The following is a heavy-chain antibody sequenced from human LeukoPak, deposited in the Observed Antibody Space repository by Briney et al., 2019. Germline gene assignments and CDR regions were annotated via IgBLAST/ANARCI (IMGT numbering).Heavy chain of an antibody. CDR2: ISGSGVST. V-gene: IGHV3-23*01. D-gene: IGHD2-2*01. Sequence: GGSLRLSCAASGFTFSNYAMSWVRQAPGKGLEWVSTISGSGVSTYYADSVKGRFTISRDNSNNTLFLQMSSLGAEDTAVYSCAKEGPCTPTSCYYHDYWGQGTLVTVSS. CDR1: GFTFSNYA. J-gene: IGHJ4*02. CDR3: AKEGPCTPTSCYYHDY.